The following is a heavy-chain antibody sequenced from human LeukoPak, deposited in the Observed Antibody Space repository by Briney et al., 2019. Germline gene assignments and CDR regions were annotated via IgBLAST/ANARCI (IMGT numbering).Heavy chain of an antibody. CDR3: ARVLITIVGVVTTNWFDP. CDR1: GGSFRGYY. J-gene: IGHJ5*02. Sequence: PSETLSLTCAVYGGSFRGYYWIWIRQPPGKGLEWIGEINHSGCTNYNPSLKSRVTISVDTSKNQISLKLSSVTAADTAVYYCARVLITIVGVVTTNWFDPWGQGTLVTVSS. CDR2: INHSGCT. D-gene: IGHD3-3*01. V-gene: IGHV4-34*01.